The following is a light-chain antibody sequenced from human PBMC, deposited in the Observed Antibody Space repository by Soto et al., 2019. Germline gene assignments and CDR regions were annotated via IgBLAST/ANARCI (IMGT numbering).Light chain of an antibody. CDR1: SSNFENSF. CDR2: DNN. CDR3: GTWDSSLSAVV. Sequence: QSVLTQPPSVSAAPGQKVTISCSGSSSNFENSFVSWYQQLPGTAPKLLIYDNNERPSGTPDRFSGSKSGTSATLGITGRQTGDEADYYCGTWDSSLSAVVFGGGTKVIVL. V-gene: IGLV1-51*01. J-gene: IGLJ2*01.